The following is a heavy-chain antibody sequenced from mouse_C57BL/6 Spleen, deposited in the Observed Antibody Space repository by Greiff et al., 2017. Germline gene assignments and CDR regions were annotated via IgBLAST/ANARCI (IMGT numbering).Heavy chain of an antibody. CDR2: IDPEDGET. J-gene: IGHJ1*03. V-gene: IGHV14-2*01. Sequence: AQLKESGAELVKPGASVKLSCTASGFNIKDYYMHWVKQRTEQGLEWIGRIDPEDGETKYAPKFQGKATITADTSSNTAYLQLSSLTSEDTAVYYCAYYGSSNWYFDVWGTGTTVTVSS. CDR3: AYYGSSNWYFDV. CDR1: GFNIKDYY. D-gene: IGHD1-1*01.